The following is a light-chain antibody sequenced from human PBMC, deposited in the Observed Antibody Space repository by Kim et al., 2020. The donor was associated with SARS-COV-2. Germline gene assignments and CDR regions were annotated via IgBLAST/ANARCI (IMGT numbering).Light chain of an antibody. CDR3: QKYDSAPWT. Sequence: DIQMTQSPSSLSASVGDRVTITCRASQFINNYLAWYQQKPGKAPTVLIYGASTLHSGVPSRFSGSGSGTDFTLTISSLQPEDVGTYDCQKYDSAPWTFGHGTKVDIK. J-gene: IGKJ1*01. CDR2: GAS. CDR1: QFINNY. V-gene: IGKV1-27*01.